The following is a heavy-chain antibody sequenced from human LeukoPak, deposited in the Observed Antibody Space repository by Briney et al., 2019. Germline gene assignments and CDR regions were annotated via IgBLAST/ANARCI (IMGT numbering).Heavy chain of an antibody. D-gene: IGHD6-6*01. CDR3: AHSSSSFQGEASYYFYYMDV. Sequence: SETLSLTCAVYGGSFSGYYWSWIRQPPGKGLEWIGEINHSGSTNYNPSLKSRVTISVDTSKNQFSLKLSSVTAADTAVYYCAHSSSSFQGEASYYFYYMDVWGKGTTVTVSS. J-gene: IGHJ6*03. V-gene: IGHV4-34*01. CDR1: GGSFSGYY. CDR2: INHSGST.